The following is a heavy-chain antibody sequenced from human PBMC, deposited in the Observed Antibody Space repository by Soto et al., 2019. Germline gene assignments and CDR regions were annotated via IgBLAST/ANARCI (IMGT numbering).Heavy chain of an antibody. V-gene: IGHV1-46*01. CDR1: GFTFTNYF. CDR3: ARGDGRGSSGFYYYYGMDV. Sequence: QVQLVQSGAEVKKPGASVKVSCKASGFTFTNYFFHWVRQAPRQGLEWMGIISPYDGRTNYVQSLQGRVTITSDTSTSTVYMELSSLRSEDTAVYYCARGDGRGSSGFYYYYGMDVWGHGTTVTVSS. J-gene: IGHJ6*02. CDR2: ISPYDGRT. D-gene: IGHD6-25*01.